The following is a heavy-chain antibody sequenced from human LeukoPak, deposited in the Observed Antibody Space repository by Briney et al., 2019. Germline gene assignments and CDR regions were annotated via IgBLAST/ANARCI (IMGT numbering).Heavy chain of an antibody. CDR1: GGSISSYY. CDR3: ARGRGSGSYHYYYYYGMDV. D-gene: IGHD1-26*01. J-gene: IGHJ6*02. Sequence: PSETLSLTCTVSGGSISSYYWSWIRQPPGKGLEWIGEINHSGSTNYNPSLKSRVTISVDTSKNQFSLKLSSVTAADTAVYYCARGRGSGSYHYYYYYGMDVWGQGTTVTVSS. CDR2: INHSGST. V-gene: IGHV4-34*01.